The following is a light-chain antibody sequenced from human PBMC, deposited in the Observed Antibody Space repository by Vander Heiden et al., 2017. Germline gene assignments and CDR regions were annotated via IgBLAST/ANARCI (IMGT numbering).Light chain of an antibody. CDR3: QQFDYLPT. Sequence: QMTQPPSSLSASVGDRATITCQASHDINNCLNWYHQKPGKAPKGLIYDVSHLESGVPSRFSGSGSGRDFTLTISGLQPEDIGTYYCQQFDYLPTFGPGTKVEI. J-gene: IGKJ1*01. CDR2: DVS. CDR1: HDINNC. V-gene: IGKV1-33*01.